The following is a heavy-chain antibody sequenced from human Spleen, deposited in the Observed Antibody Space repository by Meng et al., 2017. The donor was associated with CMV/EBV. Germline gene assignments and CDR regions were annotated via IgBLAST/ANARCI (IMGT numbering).Heavy chain of an antibody. J-gene: IGHJ4*02. Sequence: GGSLRLSCAASGFIFSKVWMSWVRQAPGKGLEWVGRIKSESDGGTTDYVAPVKGRFTISRDDSKSTLYLQMNSLRTEDKGLYYCATDAIFDHWGQGTQVTVSS. D-gene: IGHD2-2*01. V-gene: IGHV3-15*01. CDR2: IKSESDGGTT. CDR1: GFIFSKVW. CDR3: ATDAIFDH.